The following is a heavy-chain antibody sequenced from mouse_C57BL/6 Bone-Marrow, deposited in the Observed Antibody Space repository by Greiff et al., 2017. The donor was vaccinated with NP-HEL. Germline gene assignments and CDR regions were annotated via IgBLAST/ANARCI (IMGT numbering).Heavy chain of an antibody. J-gene: IGHJ4*01. Sequence: DVMLVESGGGLVQPKGSLKLSCAASGFSFNTYAMNWVRQAPGKGLEWVARIRSKSNNYATYYADSVKDRFTISRDDSESMLYLQMNNLKTEDTAMYYCVRNGGLLRRGAMDYWGQGTSVTVSS. D-gene: IGHD2-3*01. V-gene: IGHV10-1*01. CDR2: IRSKSNNYAT. CDR1: GFSFNTYA. CDR3: VRNGGLLRRGAMDY.